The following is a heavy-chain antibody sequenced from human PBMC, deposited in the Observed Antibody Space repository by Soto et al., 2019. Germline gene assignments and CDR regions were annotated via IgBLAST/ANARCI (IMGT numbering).Heavy chain of an antibody. CDR2: INPSGGST. D-gene: IGHD6-13*01. CDR3: ARGPYAEGIAAAGPYFDY. CDR1: GYTFTSYY. V-gene: IGHV1-46*01. Sequence: QVQLVQSGAEVKKPGASVKVSCKASGYTFTSYYMHWVRQAPGQGLEWMGIINPSGGSTIYAQKVQGRVTMTRDRSTSTVYMELSSLISEDTAVYNCARGPYAEGIAAAGPYFDYWGQGTLVTVSS. J-gene: IGHJ4*02.